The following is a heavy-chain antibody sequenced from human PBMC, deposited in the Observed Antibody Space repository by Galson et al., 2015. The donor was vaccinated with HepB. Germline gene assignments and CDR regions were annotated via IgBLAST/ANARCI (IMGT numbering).Heavy chain of an antibody. V-gene: IGHV1-2*02. CDR3: ARTQGFDLFDL. CDR1: GYTFTGYF. Sequence: SVKVSCKASGYTFTGYFLHWVRQAPGQGLEWMGWINPNSGDTNSARKFRGRVTMTRDTSISTAYMELNSLRSDDTALYYCARTQGFDLFDLWGQGTLVAVTS. J-gene: IGHJ4*02. CDR2: INPNSGDT.